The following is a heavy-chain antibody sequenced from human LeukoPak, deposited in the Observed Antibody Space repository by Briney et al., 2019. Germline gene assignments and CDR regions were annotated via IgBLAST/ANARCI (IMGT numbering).Heavy chain of an antibody. CDR3: ASFRSSWYFRGWFDP. Sequence: GGSLRLSCAASGFTFSSYWMSWVRQAPGEGLEWVANIKQDGSEKYYVDSVKGRFTISRDNAKNSLYLQMNSLRAEDTAVYYCASFRSSWYFRGWFDPWGQGTLVTVSS. D-gene: IGHD6-13*01. CDR1: GFTFSSYW. J-gene: IGHJ5*02. V-gene: IGHV3-7*01. CDR2: IKQDGSEK.